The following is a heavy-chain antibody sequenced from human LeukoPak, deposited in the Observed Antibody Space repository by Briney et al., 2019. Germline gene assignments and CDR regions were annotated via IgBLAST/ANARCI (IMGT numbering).Heavy chain of an antibody. CDR1: GYTFTSYG. V-gene: IGHV1-18*01. Sequence: GASVKVSCKASGYTFTSYGISWVRQAPGQGLEWMGWISAYNGNTNYAQKLQGRVTMTTDTSTSTAYMELRSLRSDDTAVYYCARDRPTFMITFGGVIDYWGQGTLVTVSS. J-gene: IGHJ4*02. CDR2: ISAYNGNT. D-gene: IGHD3-16*01. CDR3: ARDRPTFMITFGGVIDY.